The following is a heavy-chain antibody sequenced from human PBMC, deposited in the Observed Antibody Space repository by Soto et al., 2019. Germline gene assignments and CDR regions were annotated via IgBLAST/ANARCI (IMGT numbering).Heavy chain of an antibody. V-gene: IGHV3-23*01. J-gene: IGHJ4*02. D-gene: IGHD2-15*01. CDR2: ISGSGGST. CDR3: AKGRRYCSGGSCYSFYFDY. CDR1: GFTFSSYA. Sequence: PGGSLRLSCAASGFTFSSYAMSWVRQAPGKGLEWVSAISGSGGSTYYADSVKGRFTISRDNSKNTLYLRMNSLRAEDTAVYYCAKGRRYCSGGSCYSFYFDYWGQGTLVTVSS.